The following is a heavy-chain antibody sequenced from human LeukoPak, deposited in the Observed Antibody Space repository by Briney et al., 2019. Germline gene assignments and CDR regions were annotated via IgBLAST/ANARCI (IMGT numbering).Heavy chain of an antibody. V-gene: IGHV4-4*02. CDR1: GGSFSDNRW. J-gene: IGHJ4*02. CDR3: ATQVPRYLDF. Sequence: SETLSLTCTVSGGSFSDNRWWSWVRRPPGKGLEWIGEIHHSGITNYNPSLKSRVTISVDTSKNQLSLKLSSVTAADTAVYYCATQVPRYLDFWGQGVLVTVSS. CDR2: IHHSGIT.